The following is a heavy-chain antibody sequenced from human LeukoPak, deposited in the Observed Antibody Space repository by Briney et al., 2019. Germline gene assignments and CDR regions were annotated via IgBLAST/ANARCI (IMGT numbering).Heavy chain of an antibody. V-gene: IGHV1-46*01. D-gene: IGHD6-19*01. CDR3: ARASIAVAGTDY. Sequence: KFQGRVTMTRDMSTSTVYMELSSLRSEDTAVYYCARASIAVAGTDYWGQGTLVTVSS. J-gene: IGHJ4*02.